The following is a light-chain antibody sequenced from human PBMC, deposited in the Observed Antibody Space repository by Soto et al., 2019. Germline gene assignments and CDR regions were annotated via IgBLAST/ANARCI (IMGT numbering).Light chain of an antibody. CDR1: QAISNY. CDR3: QQYDNLPLT. J-gene: IGKJ4*01. CDR2: DAS. Sequence: DIQMTQSPSSLPASVGDRVTITCQASQAISNYLNWYQQKPGKAPKLLIYDASNLETGVPSRFSGSGSGTDFTFTISSLQPEDIATYYCQQYDNLPLTFGGGTKVEIK. V-gene: IGKV1-33*01.